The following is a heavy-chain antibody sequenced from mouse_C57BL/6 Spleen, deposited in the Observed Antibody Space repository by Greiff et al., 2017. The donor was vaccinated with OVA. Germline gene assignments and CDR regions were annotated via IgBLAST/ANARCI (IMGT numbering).Heavy chain of an antibody. Sequence: EVKLQESGGGLVKPGGSLKLSCAASGFTFSSYAMSWVRQTPEKRLEWVATISDGGSYTYYPDNVKGRFTISRDNAKNNLYLQMSHLKSEDTAMYYCARARIYYDYDVWFAYWGQGTLVTVSA. CDR2: ISDGGSYT. CDR3: ARARIYYDYDVWFAY. V-gene: IGHV5-4*03. D-gene: IGHD2-4*01. J-gene: IGHJ3*01. CDR1: GFTFSSYA.